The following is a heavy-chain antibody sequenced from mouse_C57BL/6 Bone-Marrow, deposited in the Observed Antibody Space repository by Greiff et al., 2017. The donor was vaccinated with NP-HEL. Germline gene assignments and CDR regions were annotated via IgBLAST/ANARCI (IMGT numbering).Heavy chain of an antibody. J-gene: IGHJ4*01. V-gene: IGHV1-76*01. Sequence: VKLMESGAELVRPGASVKLSCKASGYTFTDYSINWVKQRPGQGLEWIARIYPGSGNTYYNEKFKGKATLTAEKSSSTAYMQLSSLTSEDSAVYFCAREGYDAMDYWGQGTSVTVSS. CDR1: GYTFTDYS. CDR2: IYPGSGNT. CDR3: AREGYDAMDY.